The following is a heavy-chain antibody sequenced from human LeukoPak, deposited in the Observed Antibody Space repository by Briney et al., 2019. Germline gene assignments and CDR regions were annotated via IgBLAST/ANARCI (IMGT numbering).Heavy chain of an antibody. CDR1: GGSFSGYY. Sequence: SETLSLTCVVYGGSFSGYYWSWIRQPPGKGLEWIGEINHSGSTNYNPSLKSRVTISLDTSKNQFSLKLSSVTAADTAVYYCARGGHSSSWYSHWFDPWGQGTLVTVSS. D-gene: IGHD6-13*01. J-gene: IGHJ5*02. V-gene: IGHV4-34*01. CDR2: INHSGST. CDR3: ARGGHSSSWYSHWFDP.